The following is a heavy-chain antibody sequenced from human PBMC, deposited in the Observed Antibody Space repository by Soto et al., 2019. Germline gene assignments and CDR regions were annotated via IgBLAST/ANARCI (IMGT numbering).Heavy chain of an antibody. Sequence: GGSLRLSCAASGFTFNNAWMSWVRQAPGKGLEWVGRIKSKTDGETIDYAAPVKGRFTMSRDDSKNTVYLQMNSLKTEDTAVYYCTTRASGDSYVFDYWGQGTLVTVSS. CDR2: IKSKTDGETI. J-gene: IGHJ4*02. D-gene: IGHD3-16*01. CDR3: TTRASGDSYVFDY. V-gene: IGHV3-15*01. CDR1: GFTFNNAW.